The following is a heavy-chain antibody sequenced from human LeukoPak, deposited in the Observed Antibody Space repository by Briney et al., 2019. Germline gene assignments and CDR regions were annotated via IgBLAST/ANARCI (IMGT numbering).Heavy chain of an antibody. CDR3: ASGTYY. D-gene: IGHD1-26*01. CDR1: GFTFGDYA. J-gene: IGHJ4*02. CDR2: IKHDGSEK. Sequence: GGSLRLSCTAAGFTFGDYAMSWVRQAPGKGLEWVANIKHDGSEKYYVDSVKGRFTISRDNAKDSLYLQMKSLRAEDTAVYYCASGTYYWGQGTLVTVSS. V-gene: IGHV3-7*05.